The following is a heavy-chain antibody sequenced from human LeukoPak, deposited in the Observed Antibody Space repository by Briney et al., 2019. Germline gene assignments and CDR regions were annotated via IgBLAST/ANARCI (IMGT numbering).Heavy chain of an antibody. D-gene: IGHD3-10*01. V-gene: IGHV4-38-2*02. CDR3: ARGPRFGELLWHWFDP. J-gene: IGHJ5*02. Sequence: SETLSLTCTVSGYSISSGYYWGWIRQPPGKGLEWIGSFYHSGSTYYNPPLKSRVTISEDTSKNQFSLKLRSVTAADTAVYYCARGPRFGELLWHWFDPWGQGTLVTVSS. CDR2: FYHSGST. CDR1: GYSISSGYY.